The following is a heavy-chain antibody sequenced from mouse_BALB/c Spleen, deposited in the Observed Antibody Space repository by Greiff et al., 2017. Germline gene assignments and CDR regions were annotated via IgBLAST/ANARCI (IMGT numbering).Heavy chain of an antibody. Sequence: EVKVEESGPGLVKPSQSLSLTCSVTGYSITSGYYWNWIRQFPGNKLEWMGYISYDGSNNYNPSLKNRISITRDTSKNQFFLKLNSVTTEDTATYYCARENYDGYFAYWGQGTLVTVSA. CDR1: GYSITSGYY. CDR2: ISYDGSN. V-gene: IGHV3-6*02. J-gene: IGHJ3*01. D-gene: IGHD2-3*01. CDR3: ARENYDGYFAY.